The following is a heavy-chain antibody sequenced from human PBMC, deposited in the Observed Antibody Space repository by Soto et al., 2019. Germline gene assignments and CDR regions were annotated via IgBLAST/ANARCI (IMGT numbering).Heavy chain of an antibody. CDR3: ARDLRPTLATCNGMDV. J-gene: IGHJ6*02. D-gene: IGHD3-16*01. CDR1: GFTFSSYG. Sequence: GGSLRLSCAASGFTFSSYGMHWVRQAPGKGLEWVAVIWYDGSNKYYADSVKGRFTISRDNSKNTMYLQMNSLRSEDTAVYYCARDLRPTLATCNGMDVWGQGTTVTVSS. V-gene: IGHV3-33*01. CDR2: IWYDGSNK.